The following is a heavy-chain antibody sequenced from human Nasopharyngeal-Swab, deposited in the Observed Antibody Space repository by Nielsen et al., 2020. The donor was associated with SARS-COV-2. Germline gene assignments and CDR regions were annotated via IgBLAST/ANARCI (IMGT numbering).Heavy chain of an antibody. V-gene: IGHV3-11*01. CDR2: ISSSGSTI. CDR3: ARDWVGYCSSTSCPSI. D-gene: IGHD2-2*03. CDR1: GFTFSDYY. J-gene: IGHJ4*02. Sequence: GESLKISCAASGFTFSDYYMSWIRQAPGKGLEWVSYISSSGSTIYYADSVKGRFTISRDNAKNSLYLQMNSLRAEDTAVYYCARDWVGYCSSTSCPSIWGQGTLATVSS.